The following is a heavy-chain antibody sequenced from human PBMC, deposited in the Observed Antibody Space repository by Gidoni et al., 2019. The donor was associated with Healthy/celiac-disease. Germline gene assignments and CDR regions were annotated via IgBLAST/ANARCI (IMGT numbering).Heavy chain of an antibody. D-gene: IGHD5-12*01. CDR1: GFPFSSYA. CDR3: AKDPLEVAYYDY. Sequence: EGQLLASGGGLVQPGGSLRLPCTAPGFPFSSYAMSWVRPAPGKGLEWVSAIRGSGGSTYYADSVKGRFTISRDNSKNTLYLQMNSLRAEDTAVYYCAKDPLEVAYYDYWGQGTLVTVSS. V-gene: IGHV3-23*01. CDR2: IRGSGGST. J-gene: IGHJ4*02.